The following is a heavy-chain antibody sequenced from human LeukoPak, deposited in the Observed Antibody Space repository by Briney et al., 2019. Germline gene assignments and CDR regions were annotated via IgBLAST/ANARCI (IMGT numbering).Heavy chain of an antibody. Sequence: GGSLRLSCAASGFTFSSNWMNWVRQAPGKGLVWVSRINSDGSTITYADSVKGRFTISRDNAKNTLYLQMNSLRAEDTAVYYCARYCSSTSCRDAFDIWGQGTMVTISS. CDR1: GFTFSSNW. J-gene: IGHJ3*02. D-gene: IGHD2-2*01. V-gene: IGHV3-74*01. CDR3: ARYCSSTSCRDAFDI. CDR2: INSDGSTI.